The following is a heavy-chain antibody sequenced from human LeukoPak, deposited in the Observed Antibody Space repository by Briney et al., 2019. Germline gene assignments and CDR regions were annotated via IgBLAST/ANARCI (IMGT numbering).Heavy chain of an antibody. CDR1: GDGVSSNGAA. D-gene: IGHD6-19*01. V-gene: IGHV6-1*01. CDR2: TYYRSKWYD. CDR3: AREDSGKPLGRFDP. Sequence: SQTLSLTCAISGDGVSSNGAAWNWIRQSPSRGLEWLGRTYYRSKWYDDYAVSVESRITINPDTFKNQFSLHLNSVTPEGTAVYYCAREDSGKPLGRFDPWGQGTLVTVSS. J-gene: IGHJ5*02.